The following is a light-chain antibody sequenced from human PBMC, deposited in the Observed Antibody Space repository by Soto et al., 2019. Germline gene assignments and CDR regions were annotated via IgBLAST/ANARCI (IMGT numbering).Light chain of an antibody. V-gene: IGLV3-21*04. Sequence: SYVLTQPPSVSVAPGKTARITCGGNNIGSKSVHWYQQKPGQAPVLVIYYDSDRPSGIPERFSGSNSGNTATLTISRVEAGDEADYYCQVWDSSRHVVFGGGTKLTVL. CDR2: YDS. J-gene: IGLJ2*01. CDR1: NIGSKS. CDR3: QVWDSSRHVV.